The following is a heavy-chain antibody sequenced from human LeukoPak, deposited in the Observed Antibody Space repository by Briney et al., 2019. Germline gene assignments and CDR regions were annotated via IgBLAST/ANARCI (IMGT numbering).Heavy chain of an antibody. D-gene: IGHD5-18*01. CDR2: INWNGGST. Sequence: GGSLRLSCAASGFTVRSNYMSWVRQAPGKGLEWVSGINWNGGSTGYADSVKGRFTISRDNAKNSLYLQMNSLRAEDTALYYCARDIPDTAMDHYYYYMDVWGKGTTVTVSS. V-gene: IGHV3-20*04. J-gene: IGHJ6*03. CDR1: GFTVRSNY. CDR3: ARDIPDTAMDHYYYYMDV.